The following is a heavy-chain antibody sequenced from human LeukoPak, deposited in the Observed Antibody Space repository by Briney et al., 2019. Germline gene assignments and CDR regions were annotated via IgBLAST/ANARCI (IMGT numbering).Heavy chain of an antibody. D-gene: IGHD3-9*01. CDR1: GCTFSSYW. Sequence: GSLRLSCAASGCTFSSYWMSWVRQAPGKGLEWVANIKQDGSEKYYVDSVKGRFTISRDNAKNSLYLQMNSLRAEDTAVYYCARGWLALYYYYYGMDVWGQGTTVTVSS. CDR2: IKQDGSEK. CDR3: ARGWLALYYYYYGMDV. V-gene: IGHV3-7*01. J-gene: IGHJ6*02.